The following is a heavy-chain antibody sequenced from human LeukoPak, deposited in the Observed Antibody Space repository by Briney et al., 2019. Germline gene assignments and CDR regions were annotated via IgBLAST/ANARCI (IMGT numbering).Heavy chain of an antibody. J-gene: IGHJ4*02. CDR2: IYYSGST. D-gene: IGHD2-2*01. CDR1: GGSISSSSYY. V-gene: IGHV4-39*07. CDR3: ARGLIRSTSCSHFDY. Sequence: PSETLSLTCTVSGGSISSSSYYWGWIRQPPGKGLEWIGSIYYSGSTYYNPSLKSRVTISVDTSKNQFSLKLSSVTAADTAVYYCARGLIRSTSCSHFDYWGQGTLVTVSS.